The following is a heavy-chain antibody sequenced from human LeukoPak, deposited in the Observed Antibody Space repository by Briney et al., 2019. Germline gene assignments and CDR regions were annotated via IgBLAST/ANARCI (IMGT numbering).Heavy chain of an antibody. V-gene: IGHV3-53*01. Sequence: GGSLRLSCAASGFTVITNDMTWVRQAPGKGLEWVSVLYSDGNTKYADSVQCRFTISRDNSKNTLYLEMNSLSPDDTAVYYCARGVEPLAANTLAYWGQGTLVTVSS. D-gene: IGHD1-14*01. CDR3: ARGVEPLAANTLAY. CDR2: LYSDGNT. J-gene: IGHJ4*02. CDR1: GFTVITND.